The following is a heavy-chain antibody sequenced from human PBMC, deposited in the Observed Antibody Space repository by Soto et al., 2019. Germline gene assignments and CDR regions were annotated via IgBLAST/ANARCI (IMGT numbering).Heavy chain of an antibody. J-gene: IGHJ4*02. CDR1: GFTFSSYA. CDR2: ISGSGGST. V-gene: IGHV3-23*01. CDR3: AKDVDLYYDSSGYYSTFDY. D-gene: IGHD3-22*01. Sequence: GGSLRLSCAASGFTFSSYAMSWVRQAPGKGLEWVSAISGSGGSTYYADSVKGRFTISRDNSKNTLYLQMNSLRAEDTAVYYCAKDVDLYYDSSGYYSTFDYWGQGTLVTVSS.